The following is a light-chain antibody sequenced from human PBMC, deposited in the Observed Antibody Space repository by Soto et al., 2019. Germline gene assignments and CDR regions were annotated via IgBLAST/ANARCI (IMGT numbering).Light chain of an antibody. Sequence: EMVKRQPPETLTVSPGERATLSLRSSQIVGNNLVWYQQTPGQAPRLLIYGASIRATGFPDRFSGSGSGTEFTLTVISLQSEEFAVYYCQEYNNWPPLTVGGGTKVDIK. CDR1: QIVGNN. V-gene: IGKV3-15*01. CDR2: GAS. J-gene: IGKJ4*02. CDR3: QEYNNWPPLT.